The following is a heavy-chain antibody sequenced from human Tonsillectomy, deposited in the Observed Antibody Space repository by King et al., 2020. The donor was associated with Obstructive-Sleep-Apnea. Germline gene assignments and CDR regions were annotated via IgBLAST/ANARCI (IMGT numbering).Heavy chain of an antibody. Sequence: VQLQQWGAGLLKPSETLSLTCAVYGGSFSGYYWSWIRQPPGKGLEWIGEINHSGSTNYNPSLKSRVTISVDTSKNQFSLKLRSVTAADTAVYYCARLRNPSYYYYYGMDVWGQGTTVTVSS. V-gene: IGHV4-34*01. J-gene: IGHJ6*02. CDR3: ARLRNPSYYYYYGMDV. CDR1: GGSFSGYY. D-gene: IGHD1-14*01. CDR2: INHSGST.